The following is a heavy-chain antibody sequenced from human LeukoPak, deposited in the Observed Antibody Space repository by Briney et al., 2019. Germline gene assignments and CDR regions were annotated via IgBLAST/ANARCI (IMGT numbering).Heavy chain of an antibody. J-gene: IGHJ4*02. D-gene: IGHD3-9*01. V-gene: IGHV3-23*01. CDR2: ISGSGGST. Sequence: GGSLRLXCAASGFTFSSYAMSWVRQAPGKGLEWVSAISGSGGSTYYADSVKGRFTISRDNSKNTLYLQMNSLRAEDTAVYYCAKKSETTYYDILTGYPAGEDYWGQGTLVTVSS. CDR3: AKKSETTYYDILTGYPAGEDY. CDR1: GFTFSSYA.